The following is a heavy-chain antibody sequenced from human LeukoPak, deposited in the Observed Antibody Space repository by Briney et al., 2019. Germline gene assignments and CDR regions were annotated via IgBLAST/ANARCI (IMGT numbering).Heavy chain of an antibody. V-gene: IGHV4-34*01. D-gene: IGHD3-10*01. CDR3: ARGETYIWFGELSAPVFDY. Sequence: SETLSLTCAVYGGSFSGYYWSWIRQPPGKGLEWIGEINHSGSTNYNPSLKSRVTISVDTSKNQFSLKLSSFTAADTAVYYCARGETYIWFGELSAPVFDYWGQGTLVTVSS. J-gene: IGHJ4*02. CDR2: INHSGST. CDR1: GGSFSGYY.